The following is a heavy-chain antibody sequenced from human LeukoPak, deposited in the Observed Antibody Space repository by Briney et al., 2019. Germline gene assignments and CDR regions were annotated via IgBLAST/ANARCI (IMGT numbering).Heavy chain of an antibody. D-gene: IGHD6-19*01. J-gene: IGHJ4*02. Sequence: ASVTVSFTASAYTFTDYYMHWVRQAPGQGLEWMGWINPNSGGTNYAQKFQGRVTMTRDTSIRTAYMELSRLRSDDTAVYYCARIAVTGDFDYWGQGTLVTVSS. V-gene: IGHV1-2*02. CDR2: INPNSGGT. CDR1: AYTFTDYY. CDR3: ARIAVTGDFDY.